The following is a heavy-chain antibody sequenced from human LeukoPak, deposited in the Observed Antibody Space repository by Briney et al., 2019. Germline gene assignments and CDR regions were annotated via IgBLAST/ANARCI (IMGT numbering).Heavy chain of an antibody. D-gene: IGHD3-10*01. CDR1: GGSISSSSYY. J-gene: IGHJ4*02. CDR3: ARGHLFGEVWYAAWLDY. Sequence: ETLSLTCTVSGGSISSSSYYWGWIRQPPGKGLEWVSVIYSGGSTYYADSVKGRFTISRDNSKNTLYLQMNSLRAEDTAVYYCARGHLFGEVWYAAWLDYWGQGTLVTVSS. V-gene: IGHV3-53*01. CDR2: IYSGGST.